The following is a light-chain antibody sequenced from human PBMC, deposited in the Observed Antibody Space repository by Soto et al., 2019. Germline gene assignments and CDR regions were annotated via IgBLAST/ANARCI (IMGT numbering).Light chain of an antibody. CDR1: QSVSSSY. CDR3: HQYGSSTFT. Sequence: EIVLTQSPGTLSLSPGERATLSCRASQSVSSSYLDWYQQKPGQAPRLLIYDATRRATGIPDRFSGSGSGTDFTLTISRLEPEYFAVYYFHQYGSSTFTFVPGTKVDI. J-gene: IGKJ3*01. V-gene: IGKV3-20*01. CDR2: DAT.